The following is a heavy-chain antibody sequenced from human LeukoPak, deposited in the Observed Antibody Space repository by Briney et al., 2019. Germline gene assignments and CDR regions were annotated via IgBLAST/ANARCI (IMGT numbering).Heavy chain of an antibody. CDR2: ISGSGGST. V-gene: IGHV3-23*01. J-gene: IGHJ4*02. CDR3: AKDPSRGMTTVTLYYFDY. D-gene: IGHD4-17*01. Sequence: GGSLRLSCAASGFTFSSYAMSWVRQAPGKGLEWVSAISGSGGSTYYADSVKGRFTISRDNSKNTLYLQMNSLRAEDTAVYYCAKDPSRGMTTVTLYYFDYWGQGTLVTVSS. CDR1: GFTFSSYA.